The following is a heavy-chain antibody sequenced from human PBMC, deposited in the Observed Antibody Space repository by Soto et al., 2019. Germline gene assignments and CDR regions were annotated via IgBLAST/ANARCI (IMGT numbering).Heavy chain of an antibody. CDR2: MNPNSGNT. J-gene: IGHJ4*02. CDR1: GYTFTSYD. D-gene: IGHD2-2*02. CDR3: AREGTIRGDDY. V-gene: IGHV1-8*01. Sequence: QVQLVHSGAEVKKPGASVRVSCKASGYTFTSYDINWVRQATGQGLGWMGWMNPNSGNTGYAQKFQARVTMTRNTSINTAYMELSSLRSEDTAVYYCAREGTIRGDDYWGQGTLVTVSS.